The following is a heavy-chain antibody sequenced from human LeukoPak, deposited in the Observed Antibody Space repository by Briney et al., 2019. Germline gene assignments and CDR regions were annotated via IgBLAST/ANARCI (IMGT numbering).Heavy chain of an antibody. J-gene: IGHJ4*02. CDR3: ASNNWNHPLFDY. CDR1: GYTFTGYY. D-gene: IGHD1-1*01. V-gene: IGHV1-2*02. Sequence: GASVKVSCKASGYTFTGYYMHWVQPAPGQGREWMGWINPNSGGTNYAQKFQGRVTMTRDTSISTAYMELSRLRSDDTAVYYCASNNWNHPLFDYWGQGTLVTVSS. CDR2: INPNSGGT.